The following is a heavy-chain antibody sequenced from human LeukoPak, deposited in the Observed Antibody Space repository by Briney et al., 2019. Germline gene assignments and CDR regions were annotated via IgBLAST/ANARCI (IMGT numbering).Heavy chain of an antibody. V-gene: IGHV3-13*04. Sequence: PGGSLGLSCAASGLTFSGYDMFWVRQATGKGLEWVSGIGTTGDTYYAGSVKGRFTISRENARNSLYLQMNSLIAGDTAVYYCARSTIAVAYGMDVWGQGTTVTVSS. J-gene: IGHJ6*02. CDR2: IGTTGDT. CDR1: GLTFSGYD. D-gene: IGHD6-19*01. CDR3: ARSTIAVAYGMDV.